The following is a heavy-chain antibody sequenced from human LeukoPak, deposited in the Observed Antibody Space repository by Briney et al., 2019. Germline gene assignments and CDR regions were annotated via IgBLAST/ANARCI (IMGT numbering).Heavy chain of an antibody. D-gene: IGHD3-22*01. CDR3: AKDGDSSVVPFDY. V-gene: IGHV3-23*01. J-gene: IGHJ4*02. CDR2: ISGSGGST. Sequence: GGSLRLSCAASGFTFSSYGMSWVRQAPGKGLEWVSAISGSGGSTYYADSVKGRFTISRDNSKNTLYLQMNSLRAEDTAVYYCAKDGDSSVVPFDYWGQGTLVTVSS. CDR1: GFTFSSYG.